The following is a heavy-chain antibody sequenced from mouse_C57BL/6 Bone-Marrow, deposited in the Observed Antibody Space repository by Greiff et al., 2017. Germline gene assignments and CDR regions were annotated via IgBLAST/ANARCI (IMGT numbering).Heavy chain of an antibody. J-gene: IGHJ4*01. V-gene: IGHV5-15*01. CDR1: GFTFSDYG. Sequence: DVHLVESGGGLVQPGGSLKLSCAASGFTFSDYGMAWVRQAPRKGPEWVAFISHLAYSIYYADTVTGRFTFSRENATNTLYREMSSLRSEDTAVNYCARQLSYAMDYWGQGTSVTVSS. CDR3: ARQLSYAMDY. CDR2: ISHLAYSI. D-gene: IGHD3-2*02.